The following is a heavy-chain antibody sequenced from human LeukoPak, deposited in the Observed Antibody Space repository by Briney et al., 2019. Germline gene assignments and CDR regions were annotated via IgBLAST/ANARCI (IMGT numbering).Heavy chain of an antibody. CDR1: GYTFNMYG. CDR3: ARDAVITFGGTRGWFDP. V-gene: IGHV1-18*01. CDR2: ISGYSGDT. Sequence: ASVKVSCKASGYTFNMYGISWVRQAPGQGREWVGWISGYSGDTNYAQKIQGRVTMTTDTSTSTAYMELRSLRSDDTAVYYCARDAVITFGGTRGWFDPWGQGTLVIVSS. D-gene: IGHD3-16*01. J-gene: IGHJ5*02.